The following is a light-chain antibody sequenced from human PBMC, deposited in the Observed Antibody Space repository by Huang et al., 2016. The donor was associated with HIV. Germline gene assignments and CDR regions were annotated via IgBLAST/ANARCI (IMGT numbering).Light chain of an antibody. CDR3: QQSYSALSS. CDR1: QSIRTY. J-gene: IGKJ5*01. CDR2: SAS. Sequence: IQMTQPPTSLSAFVGDRVSITCRESQSIRTYLTWYQQKPGKAPKLFISSASSLHNGVPSRFSGSGSGTDFTLTIRGLQLDDFATYYCQQSYSALSSFGPGTRLKIK. V-gene: IGKV1-39*01.